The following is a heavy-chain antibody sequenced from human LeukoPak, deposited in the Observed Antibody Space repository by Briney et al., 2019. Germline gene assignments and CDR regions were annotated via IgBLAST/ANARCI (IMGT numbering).Heavy chain of an antibody. Sequence: RASVKVSCKASGYTFTSYYMHWVRQAPGQGLEWMGIINPSGGSTSYAQKFQGRVTMTRDTSTSTVYMGLSSLRSEDTAVYYCAREKGSLLLRSSSWYVNWGQGTLVTVSS. V-gene: IGHV1-46*01. CDR3: AREKGSLLLRSSSWYVN. CDR2: INPSGGST. CDR1: GYTFTSYY. D-gene: IGHD6-13*01. J-gene: IGHJ4*02.